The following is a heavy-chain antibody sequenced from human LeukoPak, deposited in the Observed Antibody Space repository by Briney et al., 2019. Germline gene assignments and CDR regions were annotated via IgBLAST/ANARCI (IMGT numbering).Heavy chain of an antibody. CDR3: ARVGESSSLESFDY. CDR2: FDPEDGET. CDR1: GYTLTELS. V-gene: IGHV1-24*01. D-gene: IGHD6-13*01. Sequence: ASVKVSCKVSGYTLTELSMHWVRQAPGKGLEWMGGFDPEDGETIYAQKFQGRVTMTEDTSTDTAYMELSSLRSEDTAVYYCARVGESSSLESFDYWGQGTLVTVSS. J-gene: IGHJ4*02.